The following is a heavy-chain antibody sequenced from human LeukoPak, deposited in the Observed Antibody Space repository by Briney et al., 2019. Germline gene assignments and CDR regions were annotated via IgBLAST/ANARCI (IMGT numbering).Heavy chain of an antibody. CDR1: GFTVSSKY. D-gene: IGHD4-17*01. J-gene: IGHJ4*02. V-gene: IGHV3-66*01. CDR2: IYGSTSA. CDR3: ERLNFGDDY. Sequence: PGGSLRLSCAASGFTVSSKYINWVRQAPGKGLEWVSLIYGSTSADYADSVKGRFTISRDNSMNTVYLQMNGLRAEDTTIYYCERLNFGDDYWGQGTLVAVSS.